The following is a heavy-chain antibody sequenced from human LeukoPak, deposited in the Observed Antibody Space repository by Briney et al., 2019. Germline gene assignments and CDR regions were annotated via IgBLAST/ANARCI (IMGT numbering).Heavy chain of an antibody. V-gene: IGHV3-23*01. CDR1: GFTFSSYA. D-gene: IGHD6-19*01. CDR2: ISGSGGST. CDR3: AKDRYSSGWYGDPTALFDY. J-gene: IGHJ4*02. Sequence: PGGSLRLSCAASGFTFSSYAMSGVRQAPGKGLEWVSAISGSGGSTYYADSVKGRFTISRDNSKNTLYLQMNSLRAEDTAVYYCAKDRYSSGWYGDPTALFDYWGQGTLVTVSS.